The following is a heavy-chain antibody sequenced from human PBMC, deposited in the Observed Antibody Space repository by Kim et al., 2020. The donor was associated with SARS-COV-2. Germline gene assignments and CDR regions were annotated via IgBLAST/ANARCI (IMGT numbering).Heavy chain of an antibody. D-gene: IGHD3-10*01. CDR3: ARVGDYGSGSYASF. J-gene: IGHJ4*02. CDR1: GYTFTGYY. Sequence: ASVKVSCQASGYTFTGYYIHWVRQAPGQGLEWMGRINPNSGGTNYTQNFQGRVTLTRDTSISTAYMELSRLRSDDTAVYYCARVGDYGSGSYASFWGPGTLVTVSS. V-gene: IGHV1-2*06. CDR2: INPNSGGT.